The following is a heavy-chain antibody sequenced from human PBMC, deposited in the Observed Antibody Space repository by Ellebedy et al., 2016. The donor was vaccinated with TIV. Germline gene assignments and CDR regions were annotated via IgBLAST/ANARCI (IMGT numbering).Heavy chain of an antibody. CDR2: ISYRGGT. V-gene: IGHV4-39*02. Sequence: MPSETLSLTCTVSGGSISSSPYHWGWIRQPPGKGLEWIGRISYRGGTYYSPSLKSRVTISVNTSKNHFSLKLSSVTAADPAVYSCGWDCSSTSCRSGYWGRGTLVTVSS. CDR1: GGSISSSPYH. D-gene: IGHD2-2*01. CDR3: GWDCSSTSCRSGY. J-gene: IGHJ4*02.